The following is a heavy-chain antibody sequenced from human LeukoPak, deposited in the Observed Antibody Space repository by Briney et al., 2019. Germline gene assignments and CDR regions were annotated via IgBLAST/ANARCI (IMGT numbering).Heavy chain of an antibody. Sequence: PSETLSLTCTVSGGSISSSSYYWGWLRQPPGKGLEWIGSIYYSGSTYYIPSLKSRVTISVDTSKNQPSLKLSSVTAADTAVYYCARDPPYARGLLDPWGQGTLVTVSS. D-gene: IGHD3-16*01. CDR3: ARDPPYARGLLDP. CDR1: GGSISSSSYY. CDR2: IYYSGST. V-gene: IGHV4-39*07. J-gene: IGHJ5*02.